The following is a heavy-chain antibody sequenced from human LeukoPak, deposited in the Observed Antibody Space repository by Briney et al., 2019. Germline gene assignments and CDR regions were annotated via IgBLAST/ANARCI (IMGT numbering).Heavy chain of an antibody. D-gene: IGHD3-22*01. CDR3: ARDLDSSGLDY. CDR2: ISSSSSYI. J-gene: IGHJ4*02. CDR1: GFPSSSYS. V-gene: IGHV3-21*01. Sequence: GSLRPPCAASGFPSSSYSMNWVRQAPGKGLEWVSSISSSSSYIYYADSVKGRFTISRDNAKNPLYLQMNSLRAEDTAVYYCARDLDSSGLDYWGQGTLVTVSS.